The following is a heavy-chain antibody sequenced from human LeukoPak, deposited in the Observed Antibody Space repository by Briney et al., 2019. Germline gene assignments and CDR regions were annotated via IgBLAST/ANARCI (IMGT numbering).Heavy chain of an antibody. D-gene: IGHD5-24*01. CDR2: MYYTGNT. Sequence: PSDTLSLTCIVSGGSISDDYWSWVRQPPGKGLEWIGYMYYTGNTNYNPSLKSRVTISVDTSKTQFSLKLRSVTAADTAVYYCARMRRGWLQIDSWGRGNVFTVSS. CDR1: GGSISDDY. V-gene: IGHV4-59*07. J-gene: IGHJ4*02. CDR3: ARMRRGWLQIDS.